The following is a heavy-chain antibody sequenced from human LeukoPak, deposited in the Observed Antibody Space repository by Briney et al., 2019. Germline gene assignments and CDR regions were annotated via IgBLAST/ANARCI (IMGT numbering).Heavy chain of an antibody. D-gene: IGHD1-1*01. J-gene: IGHJ5*02. CDR2: IYYSGST. CDR3: ARDSRYRFDP. V-gene: IGHV4-34*01. CDR1: GGSFSGYY. Sequence: SETLSLTCAVYGGSFSGYYWSWIRQPPGKGLEWIGSIYYSGSTYYNPSLKSRVTISVDTSKNQFSLKLSSVTAADTAVYYCARDSRYRFDPWGQGTLVTVSS.